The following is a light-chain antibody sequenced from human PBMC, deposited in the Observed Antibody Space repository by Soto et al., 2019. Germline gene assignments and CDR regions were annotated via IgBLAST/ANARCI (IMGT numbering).Light chain of an antibody. V-gene: IGKV3-20*01. CDR2: GAS. J-gene: IGKJ2*01. CDR1: QSVSSNY. CDR3: QQFSTSPTMYT. Sequence: EIVLTQSPGTLSLSPGERATLSCRASQSVSSNYLAWYQQKPGQAPRLLIYGASTRATGIPERFSGSASGTDFSLTISRLEPEDFVVYYCQQFSTSPTMYTFGQGTKLEIK.